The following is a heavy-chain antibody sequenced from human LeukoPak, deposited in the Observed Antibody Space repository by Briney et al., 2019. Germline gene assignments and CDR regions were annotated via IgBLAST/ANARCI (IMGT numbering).Heavy chain of an antibody. CDR1: GYSISSGYY. CDR2: IYHSGST. Sequence: PSETLSLTCTVSGYSISSGYYWGWIRQPPGKGLEWIGSIYHSGSTYYNPSLKSRVTISVDTSKNQFSLKLSSVTAADTAVYYCASRYCSSTSCQEAFDIWGQGTMVTVSS. D-gene: IGHD2-2*01. CDR3: ASRYCSSTSCQEAFDI. J-gene: IGHJ3*02. V-gene: IGHV4-38-2*02.